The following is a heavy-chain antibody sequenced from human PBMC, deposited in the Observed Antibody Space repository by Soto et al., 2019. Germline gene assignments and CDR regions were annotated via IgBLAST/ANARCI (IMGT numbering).Heavy chain of an antibody. J-gene: IGHJ4*02. V-gene: IGHV3-53*01. CDR1: GFTVSSNY. D-gene: IGHD3-9*01. Sequence: GGSLRLSCAASGFTVSSNYMSWVRQAPGKGLEWVSVIYSGGSTYYADSVKGRFTISRDNSKNTLYLQMNSLRAEDTAVYYCARGGILTGYYSVFDYWGQGTLVTVSS. CDR2: IYSGGST. CDR3: ARGGILTGYYSVFDY.